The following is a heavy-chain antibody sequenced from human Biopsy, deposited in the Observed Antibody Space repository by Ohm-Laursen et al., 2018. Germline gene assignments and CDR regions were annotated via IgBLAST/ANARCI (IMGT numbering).Heavy chain of an antibody. V-gene: IGHV3-9*01. CDR3: AKGVEMFGELSFDS. CDR2: ISFNSGTI. J-gene: IGHJ4*02. Sequence: SLRLSCAASGFIFDDYAMHWVRQAPGKGLEWVSTISFNSGTIAYADSVKGRFTIPRDSAKNSVYLQMNSLRAEDTALYYCAKGVEMFGELSFDSWGQGTLVTVSS. D-gene: IGHD3-10*02. CDR1: GFIFDDYA.